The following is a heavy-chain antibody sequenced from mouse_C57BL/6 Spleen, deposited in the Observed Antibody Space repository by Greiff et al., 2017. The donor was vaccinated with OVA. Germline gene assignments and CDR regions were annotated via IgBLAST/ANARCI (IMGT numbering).Heavy chain of an antibody. J-gene: IGHJ2*01. CDR2: IDPETGGT. CDR3: TRRDYPYTRFDY. Sequence: VQLQQSGAELVRPGASVTLSCKASGYTFTDYEMHWVKQTPVHGLEWIGAIDPETGGTAYNQKFKGKAILTADKSSSTAYMELRSLTSEDSAVYYCTRRDYPYTRFDYWGQGTTLTVSS. V-gene: IGHV1-15*01. CDR1: GYTFTDYE. D-gene: IGHD2-4*01.